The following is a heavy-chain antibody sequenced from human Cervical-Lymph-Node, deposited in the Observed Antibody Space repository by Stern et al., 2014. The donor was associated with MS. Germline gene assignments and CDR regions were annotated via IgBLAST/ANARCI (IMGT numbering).Heavy chain of an antibody. V-gene: IGHV3-74*01. D-gene: IGHD6-13*01. CDR2: INEDGSII. J-gene: IGHJ4*02. CDR3: ARDLAYGSISSGYHSPGDDFDY. Sequence: EVQLVESGGGLVQPGGSLRLSCAASGFTFNTKWMHWVRQAPGKGLVWVSRINEDGSIITYADSVRGRFTISRDNARNTVYLQMNSLRAEDTAVYYCARDLAYGSISSGYHSPGDDFDYCGQGTLVTVTS. CDR1: GFTFNTKW.